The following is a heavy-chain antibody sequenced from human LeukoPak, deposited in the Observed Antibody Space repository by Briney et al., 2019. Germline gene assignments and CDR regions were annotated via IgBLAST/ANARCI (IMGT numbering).Heavy chain of an antibody. Sequence: GGSLRLSCAASGFTFSSYTMHWVRQAPGKGLEWVAVISYDGSNKYYADSVKGRFTISRDNSKNTLYLQMNSLRAEDTAVYYCARLISHSYGYPLGHFDYWGQGTLVTVSS. V-gene: IGHV3-30*04. CDR3: ARLISHSYGYPLGHFDY. CDR2: ISYDGSNK. D-gene: IGHD5-18*01. CDR1: GFTFSSYT. J-gene: IGHJ4*02.